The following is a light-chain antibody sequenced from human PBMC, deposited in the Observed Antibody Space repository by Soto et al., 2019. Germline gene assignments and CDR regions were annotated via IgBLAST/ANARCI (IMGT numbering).Light chain of an antibody. CDR2: TVS. CDR3: MQGTHWPFT. CDR1: QSLLHSDGNTY. V-gene: IGKV2-30*02. J-gene: IGKJ2*01. Sequence: DVVMTQSPLSLPATLGQPASISCRSSQSLLHSDGNTYLNWFHQRPGQSPRRLIYTVSNRHSGVPDRFSGSGSGTDFTLAISRVEAEDVGVYYCMQGTHWPFTFGQGTKLEIK.